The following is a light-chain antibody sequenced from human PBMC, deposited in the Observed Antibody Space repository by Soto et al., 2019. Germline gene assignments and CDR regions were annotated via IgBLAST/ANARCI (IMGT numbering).Light chain of an antibody. J-gene: IGKJ1*01. CDR2: DAS. CDR3: QQYSRSPRT. V-gene: IGKV3-15*01. CDR1: QSVSSN. Sequence: EIAMTQSPATLSVSPGERATLSCRASQSVSSNLAWYQQKPGQAPRLLISDASTRATGIPARFSGSGSETDFTLTISRLEPEDFAVYYCQQYSRSPRTFGQGTKVDIK.